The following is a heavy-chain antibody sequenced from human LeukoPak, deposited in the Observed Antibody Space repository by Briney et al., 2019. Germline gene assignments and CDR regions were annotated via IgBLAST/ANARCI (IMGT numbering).Heavy chain of an antibody. Sequence: SETLSLTCAVYGGSFSGYYWSWIRQPPGKGLEWIGEINHSGSTNYNPSLKSRVTISVDTSKNQFSLKLSSVTAADTAVYYCARRTIVGATKSFDCWGQGTLVTVSS. CDR2: INHSGST. V-gene: IGHV4-34*01. CDR1: GGSFSGYY. D-gene: IGHD1-26*01. J-gene: IGHJ4*02. CDR3: ARRTIVGATKSFDC.